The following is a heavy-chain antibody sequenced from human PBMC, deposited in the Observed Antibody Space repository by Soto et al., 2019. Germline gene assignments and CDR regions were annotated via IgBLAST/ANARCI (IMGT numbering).Heavy chain of an antibody. CDR3: ARIRYYDYVWGSYRPAYFDY. D-gene: IGHD3-16*02. CDR1: GYTFTSYG. CDR2: ISAYNGNT. Sequence: QVQLVQSGAEVKKPGASVKVSCKASGYTFTSYGISWVRQAPGQGLEWKGWISAYNGNTNYAQKLQGRVTMTTDTSTSTAYMELRSLRSDDTAVYYCARIRYYDYVWGSYRPAYFDYWGQGTLVTVSS. V-gene: IGHV1-18*04. J-gene: IGHJ4*02.